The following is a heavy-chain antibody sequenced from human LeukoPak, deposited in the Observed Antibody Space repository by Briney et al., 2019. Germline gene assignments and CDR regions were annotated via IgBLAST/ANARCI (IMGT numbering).Heavy chain of an antibody. V-gene: IGHV3-23*01. Sequence: GGSLRVSCAVSGITLSNYGMSWVRQTRGKGLEWVAGISDSGGRTNYEDSVKGRFTISRDNPKNTLYLQMNSLRAEDTAVYFCAKRGVVIRVILVGFHKEAQYFDSWGQGALVTVSS. CDR3: AKRGVVIRVILVGFHKEAQYFDS. D-gene: IGHD3-22*01. J-gene: IGHJ4*02. CDR1: GITLSNYG. CDR2: ISDSGGRT.